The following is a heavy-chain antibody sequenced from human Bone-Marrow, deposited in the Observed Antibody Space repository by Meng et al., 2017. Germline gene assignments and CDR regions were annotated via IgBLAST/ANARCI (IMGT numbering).Heavy chain of an antibody. V-gene: IGHV1-3*05. CDR2: INADKCNK. Sequence: HGQLVSQVAVQKNPRALVKVSANASGYHITNDGMKRGHPALRQRHEWRRGINADKCNKYYAQTFQGRITITRDTTSSKAYMELSTLRFEDTAVDYCARVLLDTAYYAFYIWGQGTMVTVSS. CDR1: GYHITNDG. CDR3: ARVLLDTAYYAFYI. D-gene: IGHD5-18*01. J-gene: IGHJ3*02.